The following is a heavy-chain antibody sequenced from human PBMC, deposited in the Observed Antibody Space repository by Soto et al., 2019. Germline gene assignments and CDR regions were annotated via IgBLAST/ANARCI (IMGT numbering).Heavy chain of an antibody. CDR2: ISGSVGST. D-gene: IGHD3-22*01. Sequence: GGSLRLSCAASGFTFSSYAMSWVRQAPGKGLEWVSAISGSVGSTYYADSVKGRFTISRDNSKNTLYLQMNSLSAYDTAVYYCASPPATYSYDSSGYSCFDYWGQGTLVTVSA. V-gene: IGHV3-23*01. J-gene: IGHJ4*02. CDR3: ASPPATYSYDSSGYSCFDY. CDR1: GFTFSSYA.